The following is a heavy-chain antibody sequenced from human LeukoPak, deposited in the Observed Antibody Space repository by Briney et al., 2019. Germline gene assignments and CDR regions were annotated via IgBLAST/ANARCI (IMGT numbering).Heavy chain of an antibody. CDR3: ARERGGFGGYLPYYYLDV. J-gene: IGHJ6*03. D-gene: IGHD5-12*01. V-gene: IGHV3-48*04. CDR1: GFSFSNFG. CDR2: ISGSSGTI. Sequence: GGSLRLSCAGTGFSFSNFGMNWVRQAPGKGLECVSFISGSSGTIYYADSVKGRFTISRDNTKNSLYLQMNSLRAEDTASYYCARERGGFGGYLPYYYLDVWGKGTTVTVSS.